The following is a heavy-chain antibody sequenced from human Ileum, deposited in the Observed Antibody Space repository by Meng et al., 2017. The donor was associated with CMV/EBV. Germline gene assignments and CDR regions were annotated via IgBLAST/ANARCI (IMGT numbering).Heavy chain of an antibody. Sequence: SETLSLTCAVHGGSFGGYHWSWIRQPPGKGLEWIGEINHSGSANYNPSLKSRVTISRDTSKNHFPLKLTSVTAADTAVYYCASEYFGSGTYYTSSWGQGTLVTVSS. CDR2: INHSGSA. CDR1: GGSFGGYH. J-gene: IGHJ5*02. V-gene: IGHV4-34*01. CDR3: ASEYFGSGTYYTSS. D-gene: IGHD3-10*01.